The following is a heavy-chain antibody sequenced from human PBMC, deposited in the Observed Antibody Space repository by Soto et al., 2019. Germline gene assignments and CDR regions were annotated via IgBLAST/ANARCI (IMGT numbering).Heavy chain of an antibody. Sequence: GSLRLSCAASGFTFSSFAMHWVRQAPGEGLEYVAFISYDGNNKYYADSVKGRFTISRDNSKKTLYLQMNSLRVEDTAVFYCARDIIASGGNGGFDPWGQGTLVTVSS. V-gene: IGHV3-30-3*01. D-gene: IGHD6-13*01. CDR1: GFTFSSFA. CDR2: ISYDGNNK. J-gene: IGHJ5*02. CDR3: ARDIIASGGNGGFDP.